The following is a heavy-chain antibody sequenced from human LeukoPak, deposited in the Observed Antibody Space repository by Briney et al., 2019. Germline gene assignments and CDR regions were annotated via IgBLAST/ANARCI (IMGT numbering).Heavy chain of an antibody. CDR3: ARYMTTVTTFDY. Sequence: PGRSLRLSCAASGFTFSSYAMHWVRQAPGKGLEWVAVISYDGNNKYYADSVKGRFIISRDNSKNTLYLQMSSLRADDTAVYYCARYMTTVTTFDYWGQGTLVTVSS. CDR1: GFTFSSYA. J-gene: IGHJ4*02. D-gene: IGHD4-17*01. V-gene: IGHV3-30*03. CDR2: ISYDGNNK.